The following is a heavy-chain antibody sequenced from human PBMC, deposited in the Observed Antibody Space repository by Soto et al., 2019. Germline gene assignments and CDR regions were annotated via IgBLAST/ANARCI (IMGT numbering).Heavy chain of an antibody. D-gene: IGHD3-22*01. Sequence: SETLSLTCTVSGGSISSGDYYWSWIRQPPGKGLEWIGYIYYSGSTYYNPSLKSRVTISVDTSKNQFSLKLSSVTAADTAVYYCARVREYYDSSGYLDYWGQGTLVTVSS. CDR2: IYYSGST. CDR1: GGSISSGDYY. CDR3: ARVREYYDSSGYLDY. J-gene: IGHJ4*02. V-gene: IGHV4-30-4*01.